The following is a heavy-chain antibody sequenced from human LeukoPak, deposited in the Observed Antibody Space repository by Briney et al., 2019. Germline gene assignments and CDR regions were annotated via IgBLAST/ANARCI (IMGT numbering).Heavy chain of an antibody. J-gene: IGHJ4*02. V-gene: IGHV3-23*01. CDR1: RFTFSSYA. CDR2: ISGTGGST. CDR3: AKDPVATTVTTSAYY. Sequence: PGGSLRLSCAASRFTFSSYAMSWVRQAPGKGLEWVSAISGTGGSTYYADSVKGRFTISRDNSKNTLYLQMNSLRAEDTAVYYCAKDPVATTVTTSAYYWGQGTLVTVSS. D-gene: IGHD4-17*01.